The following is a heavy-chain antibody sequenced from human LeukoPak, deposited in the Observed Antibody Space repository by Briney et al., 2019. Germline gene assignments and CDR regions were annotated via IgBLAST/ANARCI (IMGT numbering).Heavy chain of an antibody. CDR2: ISGSGGST. CDR3: AKVQRYCSSTSCCYFDY. V-gene: IGHV3-23*01. CDR1: GFTFSSYA. J-gene: IGHJ4*02. D-gene: IGHD2-2*01. Sequence: GGSLRLSCAASGFTFSSYAMSWVRQAPGKGLEWVSAISGSGGSTYYADSVRGRFTISRDNSKNTLYLQMNSLRAEDTAVYYCAKVQRYCSSTSCCYFDYWGQGTLVTVSP.